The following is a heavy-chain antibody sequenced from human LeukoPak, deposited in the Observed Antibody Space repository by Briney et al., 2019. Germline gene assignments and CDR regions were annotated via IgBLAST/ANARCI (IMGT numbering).Heavy chain of an antibody. Sequence: PGGSLRLSCVASGFTFSNYDMHWVRQSPGEGLEWVSCIRSGGTTIFYADSVKGRSTISRDNAKNSLFLQMDSLRAEDSAVYYCATERLVASASQGFDSWGQGTLVTVSS. CDR1: GFTFSNYD. V-gene: IGHV3-48*03. CDR2: IRSGGTTI. CDR3: ATERLVASASQGFDS. D-gene: IGHD6-13*01. J-gene: IGHJ4*02.